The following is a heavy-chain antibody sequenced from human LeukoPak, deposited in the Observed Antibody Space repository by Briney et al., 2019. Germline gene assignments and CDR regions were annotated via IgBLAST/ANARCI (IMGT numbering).Heavy chain of an antibody. J-gene: IGHJ3*02. D-gene: IGHD6-19*01. V-gene: IGHV1-2*06. CDR1: GYTFTGYY. CDR2: INPNSGGT. CDR3: ARVSIGVAGNTFDM. Sequence: ASVKVSCKASGYTFTGYYMHWVRQAPGQGLEWVGQINPNSGGTNYVQKFQGRVTMTRDTSFTTAYMELSGLRSDDTAVYYCARVSIGVAGNTFDMWGQGTMVTVS.